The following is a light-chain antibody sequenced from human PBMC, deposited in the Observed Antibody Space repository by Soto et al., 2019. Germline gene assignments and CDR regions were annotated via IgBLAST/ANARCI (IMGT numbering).Light chain of an antibody. V-gene: IGLV2-14*01. J-gene: IGLJ1*01. CDR3: SSFTSSSTDV. CDR1: SSDIGGYNF. Sequence: SALTQPASVSGSLGQSITISCTGTSSDIGGYNFVSWYRHHPGKAQKLMIYEVTNRPSGVSNRFSGSRSGNTASLTISGLQAEDEGDYYCSSFTSSSTDVFGTGTKVTVL. CDR2: EVT.